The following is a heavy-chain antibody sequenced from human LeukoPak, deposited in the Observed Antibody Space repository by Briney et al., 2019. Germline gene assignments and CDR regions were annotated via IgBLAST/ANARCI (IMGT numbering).Heavy chain of an antibody. CDR2: IYYSGST. J-gene: IGHJ4*01. V-gene: IGHV4-61*08. Sequence: SQTLSLTCAVSGGSISSGGYSWSWIRQPPGKGLEWIGYIYYSGSTNYNPSLKSRVTISVDTSKNQFSLKLSSVTAADTAVYYCARVTDFVIIDYWGQEPWSPSPQ. CDR1: GGSISSGGYS. D-gene: IGHD3-10*01. CDR3: ARVTDFVIIDY.